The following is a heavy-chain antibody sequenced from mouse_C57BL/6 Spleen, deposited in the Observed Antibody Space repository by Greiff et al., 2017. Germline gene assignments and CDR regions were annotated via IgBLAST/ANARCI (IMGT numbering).Heavy chain of an antibody. Sequence: QVQLQQSGAELVKPGAPVKISCKASGYAFSSYWMNWVKQRPGKGLEWIGQIYPGDGDTNYNGKFKGKATLTADKSSSTAYMQLSSLTSEDSAVYFCAKDSNYYAMDYWGQGTSVTVSS. J-gene: IGHJ4*01. CDR1: GYAFSSYW. CDR2: IYPGDGDT. D-gene: IGHD2-5*01. V-gene: IGHV1-80*01. CDR3: AKDSNYYAMDY.